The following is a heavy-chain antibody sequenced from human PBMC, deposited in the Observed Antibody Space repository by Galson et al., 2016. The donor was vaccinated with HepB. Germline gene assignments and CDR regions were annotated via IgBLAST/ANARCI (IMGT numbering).Heavy chain of an antibody. J-gene: IGHJ6*02. CDR2: IWHDGSNK. D-gene: IGHD6-19*01. CDR3: AKDPSSGWYKYYHGMDV. V-gene: IGHV3-33*06. Sequence: SLRLSCAASGFSFNSYGMHWVRQAPDKGLEWVASIWHDGSNKYYADSVKGRFTISRDNSKNTLYLQMNSLRAEDTAVYHCAKDPSSGWYKYYHGMDVWGQGTLVTVSS. CDR1: GFSFNSYG.